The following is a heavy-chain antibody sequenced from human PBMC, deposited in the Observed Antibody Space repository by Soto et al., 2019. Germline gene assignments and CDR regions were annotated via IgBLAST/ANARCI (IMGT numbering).Heavy chain of an antibody. CDR1: GGSISSSNW. V-gene: IGHV4-4*02. J-gene: IGHJ4*02. D-gene: IGHD1-26*01. Sequence: SSETLSLTCAVSGGSISSSNWWSWVRQPPGKGLEWIGEIYHSGSTNYNPSLKSRVTISVDKSKNQFSLKLSSVTAADTAVYYCARAVDSGSYYFDYWGQGTLVTVSS. CDR3: ARAVDSGSYYFDY. CDR2: IYHSGST.